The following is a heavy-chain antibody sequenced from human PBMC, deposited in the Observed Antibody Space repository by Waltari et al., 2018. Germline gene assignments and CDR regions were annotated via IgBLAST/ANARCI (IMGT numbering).Heavy chain of an antibody. D-gene: IGHD2-15*01. V-gene: IGHV1-69*01. J-gene: IGHJ4*02. CDR2: FIPIFGTA. CDR1: GGTFSSYA. Sequence: QVQLVQSGAEVKKPGSSVKVSCKASGGTFSSYAISWVRQAPGQGLEWMGGFIPIFGTANYAQKVQGRVTMTADESTSTAYMELSSLRSEDTAVYYCAREYCSGGSCYFYFDYWGQGTLVTVSS. CDR3: AREYCSGGSCYFYFDY.